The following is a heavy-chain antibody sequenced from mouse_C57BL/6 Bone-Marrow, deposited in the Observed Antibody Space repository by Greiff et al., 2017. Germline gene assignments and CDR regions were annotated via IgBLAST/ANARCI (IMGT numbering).Heavy chain of an antibody. Sequence: VMLVESGAELMKPGASVKLSCKATGYTFTGYWIEWVKQRPGHGLEWIGEILPGSGSTNYNEKFKGKATFTADTSSNTAYMQHSSLTTGDSAIYYCARGGYYDGYYAAWFAYWGQGTLVTVSA. CDR3: ARGGYYDGYYAAWFAY. J-gene: IGHJ3*01. CDR2: ILPGSGST. CDR1: GYTFTGYW. V-gene: IGHV1-9*01. D-gene: IGHD2-3*01.